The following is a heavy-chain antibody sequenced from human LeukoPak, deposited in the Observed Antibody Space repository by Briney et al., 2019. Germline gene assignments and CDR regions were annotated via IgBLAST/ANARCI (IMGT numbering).Heavy chain of an antibody. CDR1: GGSISSTTYS. CDR2: IYYSGST. D-gene: IGHD2-15*01. V-gene: IGHV4-39*07. CDR3: ARVGELYYFDY. J-gene: IGHJ4*02. Sequence: SETLSLTCTVSGGSISSTTYSWGWIRQPPGKGLEWIGYIYYSGSTYYNPSLKSRVTISVDTSKNQFSLKLSSVTAADTAVYYCARVGELYYFDYWGQGTLVTVSS.